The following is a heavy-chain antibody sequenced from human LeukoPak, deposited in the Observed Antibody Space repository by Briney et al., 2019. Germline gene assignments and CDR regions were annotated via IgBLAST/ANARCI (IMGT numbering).Heavy chain of an antibody. Sequence: GGSLRLSCATSGFTFSSYAMTWVRQAPGKGLAWVSTVTDSGFSTYYADSVKGRFTISGDNSKNTLYLQMNSLRAEDTAVYYCTKGHDILTAFAYWGQGTLVTVSS. D-gene: IGHD3-9*01. CDR1: GFTFSSYA. V-gene: IGHV3-23*01. J-gene: IGHJ4*02. CDR3: TKGHDILTAFAY. CDR2: VTDSGFST.